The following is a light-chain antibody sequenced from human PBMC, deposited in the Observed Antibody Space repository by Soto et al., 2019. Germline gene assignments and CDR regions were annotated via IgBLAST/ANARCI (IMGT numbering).Light chain of an antibody. CDR2: EVR. CDR1: SNDIGGYNY. Sequence: VLTQPASVSGSPGQSITISCTGTSNDIGGYNYVSWYQQHPGKAPKLLIFEVRSRPSGVSNRFSGSKSGNTASLTISALQPEDEADYFCNSYTRSTSLPYVFGTGTKVTVL. CDR3: NSYTRSTSLPYV. V-gene: IGLV2-14*01. J-gene: IGLJ1*01.